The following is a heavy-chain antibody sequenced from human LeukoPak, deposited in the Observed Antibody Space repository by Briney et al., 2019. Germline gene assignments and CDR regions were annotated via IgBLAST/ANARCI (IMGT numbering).Heavy chain of an antibody. CDR3: ARGVRGYDPRAV. D-gene: IGHD5-12*01. V-gene: IGHV4-34*01. Sequence: SETLSLTCTISGDSTNTYFWSWIRQPPGKGLEWIGEINHSGSTNYNPSLKSRVTISVDTSKNQFSLKLSSVTAADTAVYYCARGVRGYDPRAVWGQGTLVTVSS. J-gene: IGHJ4*02. CDR1: GDSTNTYF. CDR2: INHSGST.